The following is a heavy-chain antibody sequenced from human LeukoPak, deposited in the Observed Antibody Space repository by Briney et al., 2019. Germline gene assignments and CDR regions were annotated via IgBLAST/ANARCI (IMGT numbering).Heavy chain of an antibody. J-gene: IGHJ4*02. Sequence: SETLSLTCTVSGGSISSSSYSWGWIRQPPGKGLEWIGSIYYSGSTYYNPSLKSRVTISVDTSKNQFSLKLSSVTAADTAVYYCARQDYYDSSGSIDYWGQGTLVTVSS. CDR2: IYYSGST. CDR3: ARQDYYDSSGSIDY. CDR1: GGSISSSSYS. V-gene: IGHV4-39*01. D-gene: IGHD3-22*01.